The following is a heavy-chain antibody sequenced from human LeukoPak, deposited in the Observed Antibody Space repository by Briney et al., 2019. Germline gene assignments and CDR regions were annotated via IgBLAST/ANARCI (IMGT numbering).Heavy chain of an antibody. J-gene: IGHJ4*02. CDR1: GFTFSSNA. CDR2: VSGSGGST. CDR3: AKDSTGKLDS. D-gene: IGHD1-1*01. Sequence: GGSLRLSCAASGFTFSSNAMSWVRQTPGKGLEWVSAVSGSGGSTYYADSVKGRFSISRDNSKNTLYLQMNSLRAKDTAVYYCAKDSTGKLDSWGQGTLVTVSS. V-gene: IGHV3-23*01.